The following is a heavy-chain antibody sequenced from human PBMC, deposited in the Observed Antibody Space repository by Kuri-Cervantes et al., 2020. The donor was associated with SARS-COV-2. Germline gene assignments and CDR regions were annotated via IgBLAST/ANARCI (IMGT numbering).Heavy chain of an antibody. J-gene: IGHJ6*03. Sequence: GESLKISCAASGFTFSSYAMNWVRQAPGKALEWVSSISGSGSYIYYADSVKGRFTISKESGENSLYLHMNSLRGDDTAVYYCARVAGEGPIYYYYMDVWGKGTTVTVSS. CDR3: ARVAGEGPIYYYYMDV. V-gene: IGHV3-21*01. D-gene: IGHD2-21*01. CDR2: ISGSGSYI. CDR1: GFTFSSYA.